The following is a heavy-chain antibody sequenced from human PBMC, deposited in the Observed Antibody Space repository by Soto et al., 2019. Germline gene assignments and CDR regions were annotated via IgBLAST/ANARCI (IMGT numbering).Heavy chain of an antibody. Sequence: LSETLSLTCAVYGGSFSGYYWSWIRQPPGKGLEWIGEINHSGSTNYNPSLKSRVTISVDTSKNQFSLKLSSVTAADTAVYYCASGPLGKGLAVWAKRTTVPGSS. J-gene: IGHJ6*04. CDR3: ASGPLGKGLAV. CDR2: INHSGST. CDR1: GGSFSGYY. V-gene: IGHV4-34*01. D-gene: IGHD7-27*01.